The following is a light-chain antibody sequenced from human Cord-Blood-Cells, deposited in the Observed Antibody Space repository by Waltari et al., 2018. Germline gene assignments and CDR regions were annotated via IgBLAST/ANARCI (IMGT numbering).Light chain of an antibody. Sequence: QSALTQPRSVSGSPGQSVTISCTGTSSDVGGYNYVSCYQQHPGKAPKHMIYEVRKRPPGVPDRFAGSKSGNTASLTISGLQADDEADYYCCSYAGSWVFGGGTKLTVL. V-gene: IGLV2-11*01. CDR3: CSYAGSWV. CDR1: SSDVGGYNY. J-gene: IGLJ3*02. CDR2: EVR.